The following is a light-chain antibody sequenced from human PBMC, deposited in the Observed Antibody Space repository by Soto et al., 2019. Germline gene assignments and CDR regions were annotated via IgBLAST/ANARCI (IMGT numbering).Light chain of an antibody. CDR2: AAS. Sequence: DIQLTQSPSVLSASVGDRVTITCRASQGINSYLAWYQQKPGKVPKLLIYAASTLHSGVPSRFGGSGSGTEFTLTIISLQPEDIATYYCQHLNSYPRTFGQGTKVEIK. J-gene: IGKJ1*01. CDR3: QHLNSYPRT. CDR1: QGINSY. V-gene: IGKV1-9*01.